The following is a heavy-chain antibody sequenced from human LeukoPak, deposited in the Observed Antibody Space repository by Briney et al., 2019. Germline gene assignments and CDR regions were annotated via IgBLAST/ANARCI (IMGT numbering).Heavy chain of an antibody. J-gene: IGHJ4*02. CDR3: ARDLFGYYDSSGSSDY. D-gene: IGHD3-22*01. CDR2: ISSSSSTI. V-gene: IGHV3-48*01. Sequence: GGSLRLSCAASGFTFSSYSMNWVRQAPGKGLEWVSYISSSSSTIYYADSVKGRFTISRDNAKNSLYLQMNSLRAEDTAVYYCARDLFGYYDSSGSSDYWGQGTLVTVSP. CDR1: GFTFSSYS.